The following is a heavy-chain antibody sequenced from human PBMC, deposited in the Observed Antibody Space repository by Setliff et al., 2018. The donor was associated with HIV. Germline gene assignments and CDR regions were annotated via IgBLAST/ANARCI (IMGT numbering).Heavy chain of an antibody. CDR1: GFTFGDYA. Sequence: GGSLRLSCTGSGFTFGDYAMTWVRQAPGKGLEWVGSIRSKVYGGTTEYAPAVRGRFTISRDNVKNILYLQMNNLRAEDTALYFCAQDYTATFWEYNWFDPWGQGTLVTVSS. CDR2: IRSKVYGGTT. J-gene: IGHJ5*02. V-gene: IGHV3-49*04. D-gene: IGHD2-15*01. CDR3: AQDYTATFWEYNWFDP.